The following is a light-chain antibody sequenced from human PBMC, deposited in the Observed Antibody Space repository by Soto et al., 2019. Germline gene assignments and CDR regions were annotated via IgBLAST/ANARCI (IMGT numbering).Light chain of an antibody. Sequence: IQMTQSPSTLSASVGDRVTITCRASQSISTWLAWYQQKPGRAPKLLIYGASSLQSGVPSRFSGSGSGADFTLTISSLQPEDFATYYCLQDHNYPWTFGQGTKVDIK. CDR3: LQDHNYPWT. CDR1: QSISTW. CDR2: GAS. V-gene: IGKV1-6*01. J-gene: IGKJ1*01.